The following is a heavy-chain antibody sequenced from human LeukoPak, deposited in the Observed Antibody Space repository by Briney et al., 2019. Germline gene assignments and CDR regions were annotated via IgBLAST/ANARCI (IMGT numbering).Heavy chain of an antibody. CDR2: IKQDGSEK. V-gene: IGHV3-7*01. Sequence: GGSLRLSCAASGFTFSRYWLSWVRQAPGKGLEWVANIKQDGSEKYYVDSVKGRFTISRDNAKSSLYLQMNSLRAEDTAVYYCARDRNDYGDRLLDYWGQGTLVTVSS. J-gene: IGHJ4*02. CDR3: ARDRNDYGDRLLDY. CDR1: GFTFSRYW. D-gene: IGHD4-17*01.